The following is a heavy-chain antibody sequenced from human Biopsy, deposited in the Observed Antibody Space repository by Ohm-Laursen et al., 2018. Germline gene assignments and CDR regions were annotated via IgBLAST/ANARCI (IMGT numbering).Heavy chain of an antibody. D-gene: IGHD3-22*01. J-gene: IGHJ6*02. CDR2: INHSGRT. Sequence: SDTLSLTCAVYGESFNGYYWSWIRQTPRKGLEWIGEINHSGRTNYNPSLKSRVTISVDTSKNQFSLKVRFVTAADTAVYYCVRGVDYYDPYHYYALDVWGQGTTVTVSS. CDR3: VRGVDYYDPYHYYALDV. CDR1: GESFNGYY. V-gene: IGHV4-34*01.